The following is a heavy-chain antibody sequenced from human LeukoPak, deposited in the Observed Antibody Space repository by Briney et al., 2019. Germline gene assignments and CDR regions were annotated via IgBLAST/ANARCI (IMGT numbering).Heavy chain of an antibody. CDR2: ISSSSSYI. D-gene: IGHD2-15*01. J-gene: IGHJ4*02. V-gene: IGHV3-21*01. Sequence: GGSLRLSCAASGFTFSSYSMNWVRQAPGKGLEWVSSISSSSSYIYYADSVKGRFTISRDNAKNSLYLQMNSLRAEDTAVYYCARDLRECSGGSCYIFDYWGQGTLVTVSS. CDR1: GFTFSSYS. CDR3: ARDLRECSGGSCYIFDY.